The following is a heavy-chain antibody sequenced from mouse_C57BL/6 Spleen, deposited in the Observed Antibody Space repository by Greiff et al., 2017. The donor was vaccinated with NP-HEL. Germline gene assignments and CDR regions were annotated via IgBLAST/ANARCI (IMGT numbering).Heavy chain of an antibody. Sequence: VHVKQSGAELVKPGASVKLSCTASGFNIKDYYMHWVKQRTEQGLEWIGRIDPEDGETKYAPKFQGKATITADTSSNTAYLQLSSLTSEDTAVYYWAHLYSNFLDYWGQGTTLTVSS. V-gene: IGHV14-2*01. CDR3: AHLYSNFLDY. CDR2: IDPEDGET. J-gene: IGHJ2*01. D-gene: IGHD2-5*01. CDR1: GFNIKDYY.